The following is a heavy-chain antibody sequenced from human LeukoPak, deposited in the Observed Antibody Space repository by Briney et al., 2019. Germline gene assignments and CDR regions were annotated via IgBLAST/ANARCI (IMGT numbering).Heavy chain of an antibody. Sequence: ASVKVSCKAFGYAFTSNYMHWVRQAPGQGPEWMGVISPSGGSTTYAQKFQGRVTLTRDMSTSTDYLELSSLRSEDTAVYYCARDSRPIVVVITGDDAFDIWGQGAMVTVSS. CDR3: ARDSRPIVVVITGDDAFDI. CDR2: ISPSGGST. CDR1: GYAFTSNY. D-gene: IGHD3-22*01. J-gene: IGHJ3*02. V-gene: IGHV1-46*01.